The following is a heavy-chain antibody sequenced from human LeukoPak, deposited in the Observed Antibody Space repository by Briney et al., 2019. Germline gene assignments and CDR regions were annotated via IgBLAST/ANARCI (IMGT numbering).Heavy chain of an antibody. V-gene: IGHV3-7*01. CDR1: GFTFSSNW. D-gene: IGHD5-18*01. CDR3: ARDGPTAYFDY. CDR2: IKEDGSEE. Sequence: GGFLRLSCAASGFTFSSNWMTWVRQAPGEGLEWVANIKEDGSEEYYVDSVKGRFTISRDNAKNSVYLQMSSLRAEDTAVYYCARDGPTAYFDYWGQGTLVTVSS. J-gene: IGHJ4*02.